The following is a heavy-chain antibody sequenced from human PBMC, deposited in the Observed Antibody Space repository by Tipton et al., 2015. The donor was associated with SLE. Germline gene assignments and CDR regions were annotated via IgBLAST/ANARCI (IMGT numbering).Heavy chain of an antibody. J-gene: IGHJ5*02. Sequence: SLRLSCTASGFAFGDYALSWVRHASGKGLEWVGFIRSQSYGGTAEYAASVKGRFTISRDDSKSVAYLQMDSLRSEDTGVYYCISEESWGQGTQVTVSA. CDR3: ISEES. CDR2: IRSQSYGGTA. V-gene: IGHV3-49*04. CDR1: GFAFGDYA.